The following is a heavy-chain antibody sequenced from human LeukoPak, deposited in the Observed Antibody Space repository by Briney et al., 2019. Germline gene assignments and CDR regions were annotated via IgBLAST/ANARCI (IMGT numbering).Heavy chain of an antibody. Sequence: SETLSLTCTVSGGSISSGDYYWSWIRQPPGKGLEWIGYIYYSGSTYYNPSLKSRVTISVDTSKNQFSLKLSSVTAADTAVYYCARVSCSSTSCPMGAFDIWGQGTMVTVSS. CDR1: GGSISSGDYY. J-gene: IGHJ3*02. D-gene: IGHD2-2*01. CDR2: IYYSGST. CDR3: ARVSCSSTSCPMGAFDI. V-gene: IGHV4-30-4*08.